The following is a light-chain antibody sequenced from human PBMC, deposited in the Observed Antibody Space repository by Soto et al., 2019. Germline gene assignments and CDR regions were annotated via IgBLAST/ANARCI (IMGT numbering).Light chain of an antibody. J-gene: IGLJ3*02. CDR1: NSNIGRNT. CDR2: SDN. V-gene: IGLV1-44*01. Sequence: QSALTQPXSASGTPGQRVTISCSGSNSNIGRNTVNWYQQFPGAAPNLLIHSDNERPSGVPDRFSGSRSGTSXXXXISGLQXXDEADYYXXAWDESPNVPVFGGGTXXTVL. CDR3: XAWDESPNVPV.